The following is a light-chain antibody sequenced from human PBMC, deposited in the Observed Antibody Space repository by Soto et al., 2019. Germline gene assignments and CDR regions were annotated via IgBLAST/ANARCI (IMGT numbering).Light chain of an antibody. CDR1: QSVGGSS. J-gene: IGKJ1*01. Sequence: PGERATLSCRASQSVGGSSLAWYQQRPGQAPRLLIYDTSTRATGIPDRFSGSGSGTDFTLTISRLEPEDFAVYSCQQYHNSPRTFGQGNKVDIK. V-gene: IGKV3-20*01. CDR2: DTS. CDR3: QQYHNSPRT.